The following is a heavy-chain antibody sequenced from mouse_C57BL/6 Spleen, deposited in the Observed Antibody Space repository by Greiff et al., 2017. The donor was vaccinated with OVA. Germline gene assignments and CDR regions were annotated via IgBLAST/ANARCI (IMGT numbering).Heavy chain of an antibody. J-gene: IGHJ3*01. D-gene: IGHD2-1*01. V-gene: IGHV2-3*01. Sequence: QVHVKQSGPGLVAPSQSLSITCTVSGFSLTSYGVSWVRQPPGKGLEWLGVIWGDGSTNYHSALISRLRISKDNSKRQVFLTLNSLQTDDTATYYCANYGNYVAYWGQGTLVTVSA. CDR1: GFSLTSYG. CDR2: IWGDGST. CDR3: ANYGNYVAY.